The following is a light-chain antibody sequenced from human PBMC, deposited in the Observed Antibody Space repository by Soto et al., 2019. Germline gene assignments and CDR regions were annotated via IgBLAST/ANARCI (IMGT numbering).Light chain of an antibody. J-gene: IGLJ1*01. CDR2: SNN. Sequence: QSVVTQPPSASGTPGQRVTISCSGGSSNIGSNTVNWYHQLPGTAPKVLIYSNNQRPSGVPDRFSGSKSGTSASLAISRLQSEDEADYYCAAWDDSLNAYVFGTGTKLTVL. CDR3: AAWDDSLNAYV. V-gene: IGLV1-44*01. CDR1: SSNIGSNT.